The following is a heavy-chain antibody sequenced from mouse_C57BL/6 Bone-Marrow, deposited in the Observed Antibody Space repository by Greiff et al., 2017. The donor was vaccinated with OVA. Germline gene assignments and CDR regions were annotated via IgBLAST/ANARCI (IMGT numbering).Heavy chain of an antibody. CDR1: GYTFTSYW. D-gene: IGHD2-3*01. Sequence: VQLQQSGTVLARPGASVKMSCKTSGYTFTSYWMHWVKQRPGQGLEWIGAIYPGNSDTSYNQKFKGKAKLTAVTSASTAYMELSSLTNEDSAVYYCTTPRWLLFLDYWGQGTTLTVSS. J-gene: IGHJ2*01. CDR2: IYPGNSDT. V-gene: IGHV1-5*01. CDR3: TTPRWLLFLDY.